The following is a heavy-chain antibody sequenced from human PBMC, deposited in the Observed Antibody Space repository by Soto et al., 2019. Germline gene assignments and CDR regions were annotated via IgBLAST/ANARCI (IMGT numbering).Heavy chain of an antibody. CDR2: INTYNGAT. CDR1: GYTLTTYG. J-gene: IGHJ4*02. Sequence: QVQLVQSGAEVKKPGASVKVSCKASGYTLTTYGITWVRQAPGQGLEWVGWINTYNGATNYAQNLQGRVTMTTDTSSNTAYMELRSLRSDDTAVYFCARYCSGGTCHRGVPDHWGQGTLVTVSS. V-gene: IGHV1-18*01. D-gene: IGHD2-15*01. CDR3: ARYCSGGTCHRGVPDH.